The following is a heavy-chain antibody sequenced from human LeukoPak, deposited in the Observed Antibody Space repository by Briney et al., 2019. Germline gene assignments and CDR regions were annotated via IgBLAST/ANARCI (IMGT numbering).Heavy chain of an antibody. CDR2: INTSGRT. D-gene: IGHD2-21*01. CDR1: GGSISSGSYY. V-gene: IGHV4-61*02. J-gene: IGHJ6*03. Sequence: SQTLSLTCTVSGGSISSGSYYWSWIRQPAGKGLEWIGRINTSGRTNYNPSLKSRVTISVDTSKNQFSLNLRSMTAADTAVYYCTRDLERTIVVRTIYYYYMDVWGRGTTVTVSS. CDR3: TRDLERTIVVRTIYYYYMDV.